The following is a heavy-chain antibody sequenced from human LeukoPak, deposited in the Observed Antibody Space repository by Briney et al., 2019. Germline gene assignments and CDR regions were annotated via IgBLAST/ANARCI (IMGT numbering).Heavy chain of an antibody. J-gene: IGHJ4*02. Sequence: SETLSLTCAVSGASISSNNWWSWVRQPPGKGLEWIGEIYHSGSTNYNPSLKSRVTISVDKSKNQFSLKLTSVTAADTAVYYCASRDIAATSSFDYWGQGTLVTVSS. D-gene: IGHD5-12*01. CDR2: IYHSGST. V-gene: IGHV4-4*02. CDR3: ASRDIAATSSFDY. CDR1: GASISSNNW.